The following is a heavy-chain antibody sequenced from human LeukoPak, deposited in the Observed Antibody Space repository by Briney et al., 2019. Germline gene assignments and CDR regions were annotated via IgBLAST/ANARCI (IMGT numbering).Heavy chain of an antibody. CDR3: ARGSSVATAFDY. CDR1: GFTFSIYS. Sequence: GGSLRLSCVASGFTFSIYSMNWVRQARGKGLEWVSYISSSGSTIYYADSVKGRFTISRDNAKNSLYLQMNSLRAEDTAVYYCARGSSVATAFDYWGQGTLVTVSS. D-gene: IGHD1-14*01. V-gene: IGHV3-48*04. J-gene: IGHJ4*02. CDR2: ISSSGSTI.